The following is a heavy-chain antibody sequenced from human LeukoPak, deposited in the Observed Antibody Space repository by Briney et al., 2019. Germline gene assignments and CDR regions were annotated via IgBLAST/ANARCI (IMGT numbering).Heavy chain of an antibody. CDR3: ARVGYVSAWYPFDY. J-gene: IGHJ4*02. CDR2: INHSGST. V-gene: IGHV4-34*01. CDR1: GGSFSGYY. D-gene: IGHD6-19*01. Sequence: SETLSLTCAVYGGSFSGYYWSWIRQPPGKGLEWIGEINHSGSTNYNPSLKSRVTISVDTSKNQFSLKLSSVTAADTAVYYCARVGYVSAWYPFDYWGQGTPVIVSS.